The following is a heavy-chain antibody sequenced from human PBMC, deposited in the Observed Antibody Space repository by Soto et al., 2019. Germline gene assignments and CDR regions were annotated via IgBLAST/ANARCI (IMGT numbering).Heavy chain of an antibody. V-gene: IGHV1-69*01. J-gene: IGHJ6*02. CDR1: GGTFSTYV. CDR3: ARSAKIGSFEFYYYYGMDV. CDR2: INPIFGTT. Sequence: QVQLVQSGAEVKKPGYSVKVSCKASGGTFSTYVISWVRQAPGQGLEWMGGINPIFGTTNYARNFQGRLTTTADESTSTAYMELSSLRSEDTAVYYCARSAKIGSFEFYYYYGMDVWGQGTTVTVSS. D-gene: IGHD1-26*01.